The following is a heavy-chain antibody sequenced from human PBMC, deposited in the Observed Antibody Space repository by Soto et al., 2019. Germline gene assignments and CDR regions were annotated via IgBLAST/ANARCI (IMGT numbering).Heavy chain of an antibody. D-gene: IGHD3-22*01. CDR3: AKEDYYDSSGYPPHDYYYGMDV. Sequence: PGGSLRLSCAASGFTFSNYVMSWVRQAPGKGLEWVSSISGSGDNTYYADSVKGRFTISRDNSKNTLFLQMNSLRAEDTAVYYCAKEDYYDSSGYPPHDYYYGMDVWGQGTTVTVSS. CDR2: ISGSGDNT. CDR1: GFTFSNYV. J-gene: IGHJ6*02. V-gene: IGHV3-23*01.